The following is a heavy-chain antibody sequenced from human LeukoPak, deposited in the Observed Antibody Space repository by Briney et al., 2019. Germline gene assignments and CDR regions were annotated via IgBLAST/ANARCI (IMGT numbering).Heavy chain of an antibody. J-gene: IGHJ4*02. CDR1: GHPNGSWY. D-gene: IGHD3-16*01. CDR2: IYYTGST. CDR3: ARHRYGDVYYFDF. Sequence: SETLSLTCTVWGHPNGSWYWRWIGPPPGKELEWVGYIYYTGSTNYNPSLNRRATISVATSKNQFSMKVRAGTAADTAVYYCARHRYGDVYYFDFWGQGTLVSASS. V-gene: IGHV4-59*08.